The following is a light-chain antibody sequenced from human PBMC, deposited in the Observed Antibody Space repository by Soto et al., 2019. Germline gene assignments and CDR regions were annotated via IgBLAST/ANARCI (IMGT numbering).Light chain of an antibody. CDR2: GAS. CDR3: QQYGSSPIT. Sequence: EIVLTQSPGTLSLSPGERATLSCRASQSISSNYLAWYQQKPGQAPRLLIYGASSRATGIPDRFSGSGSGTDFTLTISRLEPEDFAVYYCQQYGSSPITFDQGTRLEIK. CDR1: QSISSNY. V-gene: IGKV3-20*01. J-gene: IGKJ5*01.